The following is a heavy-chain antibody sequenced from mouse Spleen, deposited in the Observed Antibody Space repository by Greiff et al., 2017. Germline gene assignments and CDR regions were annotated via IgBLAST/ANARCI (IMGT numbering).Heavy chain of an antibody. CDR2: IWTGGGT. CDR3: ASHYGSSPWFAY. CDR1: GFSLTSYA. D-gene: IGHD1-1*01. V-gene: IGHV2-9-1*01. Sequence: VKVVESGPGLVAPSQSLSITCTVSGFSLTSYAISWVRQPPGKGLEWLGVIWTGGGTNYNSALKSRLSISKDNSKSQVFLKMNSLQTDDTARYYCASHYGSSPWFAYWGQGTLVTVSA. J-gene: IGHJ3*01.